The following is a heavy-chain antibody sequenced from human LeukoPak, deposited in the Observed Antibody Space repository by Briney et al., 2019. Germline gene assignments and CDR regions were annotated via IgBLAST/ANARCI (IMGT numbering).Heavy chain of an antibody. J-gene: IGHJ4*02. Sequence: GGSLRLSCVGSGFTFSSYWMTWVRQAPGKGLVWVSRINSDGSTNYADSVKGRFTISRDNAKNTLYLQMNSLRAEDMAVYYCARGTVTHYFDYWGQGALVTVSS. CDR2: INSDGST. V-gene: IGHV3-74*01. CDR1: GFTFSSYW. D-gene: IGHD4-11*01. CDR3: ARGTVTHYFDY.